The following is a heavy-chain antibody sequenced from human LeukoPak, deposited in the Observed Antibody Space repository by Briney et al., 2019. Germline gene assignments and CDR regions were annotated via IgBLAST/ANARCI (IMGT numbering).Heavy chain of an antibody. Sequence: GGSLRLSCAASAFTFSGYWMTWVRQAPGKGLEWVANVNQDGNNKNYVESVKGRFTISRDNSKNTLFLQMNSLRAEDAAVYFCAKNAREGGPYYDYWGQGTLVTVSS. D-gene: IGHD1-26*01. CDR2: VNQDGNNK. CDR1: AFTFSGYW. CDR3: AKNAREGGPYYDY. J-gene: IGHJ4*02. V-gene: IGHV3-7*03.